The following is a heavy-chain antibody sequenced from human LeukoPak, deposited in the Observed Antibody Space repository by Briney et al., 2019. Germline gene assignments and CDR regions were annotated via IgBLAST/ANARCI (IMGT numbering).Heavy chain of an antibody. Sequence: QPGGSLRLSCAASGFTFTNYAMGWLRQPPGKGLEWVSTVSANGVSTLSADSVNGRLLISRDNSKNTLSLQMNSLRAEDTAVYYCARDSTSGAYNGYEFDYWGQGTLVTVSS. CDR3: ARDSTSGAYNGYEFDY. CDR2: VSANGVST. CDR1: GFTFTNYA. V-gene: IGHV3-23*01. J-gene: IGHJ4*02. D-gene: IGHD5-12*01.